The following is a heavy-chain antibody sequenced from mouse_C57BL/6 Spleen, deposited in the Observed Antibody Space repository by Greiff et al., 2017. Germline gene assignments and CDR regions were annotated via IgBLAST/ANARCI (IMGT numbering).Heavy chain of an antibody. Sequence: QVQLQQPGTELVKPGASVQLSCKASGYTFTSYWMHWVKQRPGQGLEWIGNLNPSYGGTNYSEKFKSKATLTVDKSSSTAYMQLSSRTSGDCAVYYWSWDYSNYGAMDYWGQGAEVTVSS. CDR2: LNPSYGGT. V-gene: IGHV1-53*01. D-gene: IGHD2-5*01. CDR3: SWDYSNYGAMDY. J-gene: IGHJ4*01. CDR1: GYTFTSYW.